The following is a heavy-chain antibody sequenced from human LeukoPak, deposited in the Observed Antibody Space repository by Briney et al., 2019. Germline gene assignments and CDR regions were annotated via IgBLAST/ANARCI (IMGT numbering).Heavy chain of an antibody. Sequence: SETLSLTCTVSGGSVSSGSYYWSWIRQPPGKGLEWIGYIYYSGSTNYNPSLKSRVTISVDTSKNQFSLKLSPVTAADTAVYYCARGEDSYFDYWGQGTLVTVSS. CDR1: GGSVSSGSYY. J-gene: IGHJ4*02. CDR3: ARGEDSYFDY. V-gene: IGHV4-61*01. CDR2: IYYSGST.